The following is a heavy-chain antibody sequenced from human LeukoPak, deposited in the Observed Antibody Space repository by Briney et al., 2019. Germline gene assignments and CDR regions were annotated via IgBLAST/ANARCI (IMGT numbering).Heavy chain of an antibody. V-gene: IGHV3-21*01. D-gene: IGHD3-10*01. J-gene: IGHJ4*02. CDR2: ITSTSSYM. Sequence: SGGSLRLSCAASGFTFSTYNMNWVRQAPGKGLEWVSSITSTSSYMYYADSVKGRFTISRDNSKNTLYLQMGCLRAEDMAVYYCARVGDLNYFDYWGQGALVTVSS. CDR1: GFTFSTYN. CDR3: ARVGDLNYFDY.